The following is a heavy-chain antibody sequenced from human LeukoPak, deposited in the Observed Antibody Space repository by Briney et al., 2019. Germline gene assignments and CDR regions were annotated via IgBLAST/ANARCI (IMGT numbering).Heavy chain of an antibody. V-gene: IGHV3-64*01. CDR3: ARGIRWASDY. CDR2: ITSNGGTT. Sequence: GGSLRLSCAASGFTFSSYSMVWVRQAPGKGLEYVSGITSNGGTTYYGNSVKGRFTISRDNSKDTLYLQIGSLRTEDMAVYYCARGIRWASDYWGQGTPVTVAS. CDR1: GFTFSSYS. J-gene: IGHJ4*02. D-gene: IGHD4-23*01.